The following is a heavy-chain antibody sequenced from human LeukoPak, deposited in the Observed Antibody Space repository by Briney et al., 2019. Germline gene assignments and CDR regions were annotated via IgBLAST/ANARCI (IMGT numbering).Heavy chain of an antibody. V-gene: IGHV1-18*01. CDR1: GYTFTSCT. CDR3: ARDLQAAAAGPRTQSFDY. CDR2: ISAYNGNT. Sequence: AATVTLSCNASGYTFTSCTNSWVRHPPAQGHEWMGCISAYNGNTNYAQNYQGRVTMTTVTLTRSAYKEPMSLRSDATAVYYCARDLQAAAAGPRTQSFDYWGQGTLVTVSS. D-gene: IGHD6-13*01. J-gene: IGHJ4*02.